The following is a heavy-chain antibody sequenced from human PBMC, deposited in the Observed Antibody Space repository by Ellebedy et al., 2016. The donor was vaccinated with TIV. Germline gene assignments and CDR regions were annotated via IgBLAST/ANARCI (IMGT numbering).Heavy chain of an antibody. CDR2: IIPILGIA. J-gene: IGHJ4*02. CDR3: AREDTPVGATAMYYFDY. CDR1: GGTFSSYA. D-gene: IGHD1-26*01. V-gene: IGHV1-69*04. Sequence: AASVKVSCKASGGTFSSYAISWVRQAPGQGLEWMGRIIPILGIANYAQKFQGRVTITADKSTSTVYMELSSLRSEDTAVYYCAREDTPVGATAMYYFDYWGQGTLVTVSS.